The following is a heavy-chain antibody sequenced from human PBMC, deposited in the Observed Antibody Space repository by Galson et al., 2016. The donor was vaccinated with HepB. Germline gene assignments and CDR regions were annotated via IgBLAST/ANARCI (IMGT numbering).Heavy chain of an antibody. CDR2: IRRQVSGGTT. CDR1: GFTFGDYP. Sequence: SLRLSCAASGFTFGDYPMYWFRQAPGKGLEWVGFIRRQVSGGTTEYAASVNGRIAISRDDSKSIAYLQMNSRKIEDTAVYYCTIAGKNYDRSYFDSWGQGTLVTVSS. CDR3: TIAGKNYDRSYFDS. V-gene: IGHV3-49*03. D-gene: IGHD3-10*01. J-gene: IGHJ4*02.